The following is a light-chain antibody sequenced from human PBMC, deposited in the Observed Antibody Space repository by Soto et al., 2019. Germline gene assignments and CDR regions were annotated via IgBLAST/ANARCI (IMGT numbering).Light chain of an antibody. Sequence: EVVLTQSPDTLSLPPGERATLSFSASQSVSSNLAWYQQKPGQAPRLLIYGVYTRAPGIPARFSGSGSGTEFTLTISSLQSEDFAVYYCQQYHSWPPRTFGQGTKVDIK. CDR1: QSVSSN. CDR3: QQYHSWPPRT. J-gene: IGKJ1*01. CDR2: GVY. V-gene: IGKV3D-15*01.